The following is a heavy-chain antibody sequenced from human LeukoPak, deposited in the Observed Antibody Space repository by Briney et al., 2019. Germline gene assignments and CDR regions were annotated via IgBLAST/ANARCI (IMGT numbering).Heavy chain of an antibody. Sequence: GDSVKVSCKPSGYTFTSYDISWVRQAPGQRLEWMGWISADNGNTKYAQKLQGRVTMTTDTSTSTAYMELRSLRSDDTAVYYCARTLSPPIQLYATFWGQGTLVTVSS. J-gene: IGHJ4*02. V-gene: IGHV1-18*01. CDR2: ISADNGNT. CDR3: ARTLSPPIQLYATF. D-gene: IGHD5-18*01. CDR1: GYTFTSYD.